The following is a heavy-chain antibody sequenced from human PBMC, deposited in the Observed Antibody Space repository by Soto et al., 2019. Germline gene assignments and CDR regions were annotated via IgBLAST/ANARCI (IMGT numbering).Heavy chain of an antibody. CDR1: GFSFSSFA. J-gene: IGHJ6*04. D-gene: IGHD1-26*01. V-gene: IGHV3-23*01. CDR3: AQGVELDV. Sequence: EVLLLESGGGLVQPGGSLRLSCEASGFSFSSFAMNWVRQAPGKGLEWVSAIGDSGASTHYSDCVKGRLPISSDNSRNTLYLQLNSLRAEDTAVYYCAQGVELDVWGNGTTVTVSS. CDR2: IGDSGAST.